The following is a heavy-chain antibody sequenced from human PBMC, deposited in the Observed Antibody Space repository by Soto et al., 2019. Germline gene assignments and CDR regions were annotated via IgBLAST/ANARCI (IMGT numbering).Heavy chain of an antibody. D-gene: IGHD2-15*01. CDR1: GFTFSSYG. CDR3: ARSCCGGASGGSCYSPSDYYYGMDV. V-gene: IGHV3-33*01. Sequence: GGSLRLSCAASGFTFSSYGMHWVRQAPGKGLEWVAVIWYDGSNKYYADSVKGRFTISRDNSKNTLYLQMNSLRAEDTAVYYCARSCCGGASGGSCYSPSDYYYGMDVWGQGTTVTVSS. J-gene: IGHJ6*02. CDR2: IWYDGSNK.